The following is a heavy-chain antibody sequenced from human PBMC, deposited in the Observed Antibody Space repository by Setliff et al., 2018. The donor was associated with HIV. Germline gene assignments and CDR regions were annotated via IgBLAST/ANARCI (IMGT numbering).Heavy chain of an antibody. CDR3: ARRQNRYYDL. V-gene: IGHV3-48*03. J-gene: IGHJ2*01. Sequence: PGGSLRLSCVASGFIFNDFEMNWVRRVPRRGLEWVAHIGPRGSTITYPDSVKGRLTISRDNTKTSLFLQMDNLRVDDTAVYYCARRQNRYYDLWGRGTLVTVSS. CDR2: IGPRGSTI. D-gene: IGHD3-9*01. CDR1: GFIFNDFE.